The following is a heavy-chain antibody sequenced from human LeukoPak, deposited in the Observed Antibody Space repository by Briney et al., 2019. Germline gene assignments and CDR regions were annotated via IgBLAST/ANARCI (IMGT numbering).Heavy chain of an antibody. V-gene: IGHV3-53*01. D-gene: IGHD3-16*01. Sequence: GGSLRLSCAASGFAVNTKFMHWVRQAPGKGPEWISVIYSGGLTYYADSVEGRFTISRDNSKNTLYLYMNSLRAEDTAVYYCARDEVTSGGGLESWGQGALVIVSS. CDR1: GFAVNTKF. J-gene: IGHJ4*02. CDR2: IYSGGLT. CDR3: ARDEVTSGGGLES.